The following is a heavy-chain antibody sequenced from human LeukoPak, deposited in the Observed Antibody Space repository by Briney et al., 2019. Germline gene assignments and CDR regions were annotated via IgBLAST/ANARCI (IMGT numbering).Heavy chain of an antibody. V-gene: IGHV4-34*01. CDR1: GGSFSGYY. J-gene: IGHJ6*03. CDR3: ASEGYYDILTDLYYMDV. D-gene: IGHD3-9*01. CDR2: INHSGST. Sequence: SETLSLTCAVYGGSFSGYYWSWIRQPPGKGLEWIGEINHSGSTSYNPSLKSRVTISVDTSKNQFSLKLSSVTAADTAVYYCASEGYYDILTDLYYMDVWGKGTTVTVSS.